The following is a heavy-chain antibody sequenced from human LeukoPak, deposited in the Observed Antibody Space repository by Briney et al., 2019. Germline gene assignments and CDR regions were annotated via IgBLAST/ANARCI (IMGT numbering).Heavy chain of an antibody. CDR2: INHSGST. D-gene: IGHD2-15*01. CDR3: ARGHCSGGSCYLITRAGGNFDY. CDR1: GGTFSGYY. V-gene: IGHV4-34*01. Sequence: PAETLSLTCAAYGGTFSGYYRSWIRQPPGKGLEWIGEINHSGSTNYNPSLKSRVTISVDTSKNQYSLKLSSVTAADTAVYYCARGHCSGGSCYLITRAGGNFDYWGQGTLVTVSS. J-gene: IGHJ4*02.